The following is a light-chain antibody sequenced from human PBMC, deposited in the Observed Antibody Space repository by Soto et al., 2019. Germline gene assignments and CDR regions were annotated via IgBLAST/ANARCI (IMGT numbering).Light chain of an antibody. J-gene: IGKJ1*01. V-gene: IGKV1-39*01. Sequence: DIQMTQSTSSLSASVGDRVSITCRASQSISNYLNWYQQKPGKAPKLLIYTTSSLQSGVPSRFSGSGSGTDFTLTVSSLQPEDFATYFCQQSYSTPWTFGHGTKVDIK. CDR3: QQSYSTPWT. CDR1: QSISNY. CDR2: TTS.